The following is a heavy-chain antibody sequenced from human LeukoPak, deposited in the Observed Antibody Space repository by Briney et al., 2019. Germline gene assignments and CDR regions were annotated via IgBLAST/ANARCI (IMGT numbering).Heavy chain of an antibody. CDR1: GYTFTGYY. J-gene: IGHJ3*02. V-gene: IGHV1-2*02. D-gene: IGHD3-22*01. Sequence: ASVKVSSKASGYTFTGYYMHWVRQAPGQGLEWMGWINPNSGGTNYAQKFQGRVTMTRDTSISTAYMELSRLRSDDTAVYYCARMVVVVIADAFDIWGQGTMVTVSS. CDR3: ARMVVVVIADAFDI. CDR2: INPNSGGT.